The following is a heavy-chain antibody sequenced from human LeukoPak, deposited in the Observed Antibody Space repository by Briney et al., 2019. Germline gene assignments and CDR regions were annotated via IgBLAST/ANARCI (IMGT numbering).Heavy chain of an antibody. V-gene: IGHV3-53*01. CDR2: IYFGGTT. CDR1: GFTVSSNY. CDR3: ARGDGVYVY. Sequence: TGGSLRLSCAASGFTVSSNYMTWVRLAPGQGLEWVSVIYFGGTTYYADSVKGRFTISRDNSKNTVYLQMNSLRVEDTAVYYCARGDGVYVYWGQGTLVTVSS. J-gene: IGHJ4*02. D-gene: IGHD5/OR15-5a*01.